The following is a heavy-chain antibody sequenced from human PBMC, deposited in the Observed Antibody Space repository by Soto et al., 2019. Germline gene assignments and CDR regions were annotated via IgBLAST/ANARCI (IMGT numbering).Heavy chain of an antibody. V-gene: IGHV3-30*18. Sequence: QVQLVESGGGVVQPGGSLRLSCAASGFTFSSYGMHWVRQAPGKGLEWVAVISYDGSNKYYADSVKGRFTISRDNSKNTLYLQMNSLRAEDTAVYYCAKNPIGHYGMDVWGQGTTVTVSS. CDR2: ISYDGSNK. CDR1: GFTFSSYG. J-gene: IGHJ6*02. CDR3: AKNPIGHYGMDV.